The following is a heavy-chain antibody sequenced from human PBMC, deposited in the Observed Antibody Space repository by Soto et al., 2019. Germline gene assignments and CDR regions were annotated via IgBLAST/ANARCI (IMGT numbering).Heavy chain of an antibody. D-gene: IGHD2-21*02. CDR2: ISGSNNNI. J-gene: IGHJ4*02. CDR3: ASERLCGADCYFFDN. Sequence: GGCLRLSCAACGFTLRNYEMNWVRKAPGKGLEWISKISGSNNNIYYADSVRGRFTISRDNAKNSLYLQMNSLRAEDTAIYYCASERLCGADCYFFDNWGQGTQVTVSS. V-gene: IGHV3-48*03. CDR1: GFTLRNYE.